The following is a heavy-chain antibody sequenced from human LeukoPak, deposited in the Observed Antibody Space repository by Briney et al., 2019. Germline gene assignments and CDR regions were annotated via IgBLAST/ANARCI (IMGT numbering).Heavy chain of an antibody. CDR1: GFTFSSYG. CDR3: AKGHGSSWSFFDF. CDR2: IRYDGTNK. D-gene: IGHD6-13*01. J-gene: IGHJ4*02. Sequence: GGSLRLSCAASGFTFSSYGMHWVRQAPGKGLEWVAFIRYDGTNKYYADSVKGRFSISRDKSKNTVYLQMNSLRAEDTAVYYCAKGHGSSWSFFDFWGQGTLVTVSS. V-gene: IGHV3-30*02.